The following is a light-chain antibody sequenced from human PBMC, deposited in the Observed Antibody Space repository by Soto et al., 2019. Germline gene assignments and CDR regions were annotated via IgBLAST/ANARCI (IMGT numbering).Light chain of an antibody. J-gene: IGLJ2*01. CDR1: SNDVGGYNY. CDR3: SSYTSSSTLVV. CDR2: EVS. Sequence: QSVLTQPASVSGSPGQSITISCTGTSNDVGGYNYVSWYQQHPGKAPQLLIFEVSNRPSGVSIRFSGSKSGNTASLTISGLQAEDEADYYCSSYTSSSTLVVFGGGTKLTVL. V-gene: IGLV2-14*01.